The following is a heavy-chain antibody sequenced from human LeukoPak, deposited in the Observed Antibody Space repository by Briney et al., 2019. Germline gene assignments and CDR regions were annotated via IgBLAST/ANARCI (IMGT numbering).Heavy chain of an antibody. CDR1: GYRFTSYW. CDR2: IDPSDSYT. V-gene: IGHV5-10-1*01. Sequence: RGESLKISCKGSGYRFTSYWIGWVRQMPGKGLEWMGRIDPSDSYTNYSPSFQGHVTISADESISTAYLQWSSLKASDTAMYYCARLGYSYGNGYYFDYWGQGTLVTVSS. CDR3: ARLGYSYGNGYYFDY. J-gene: IGHJ4*02. D-gene: IGHD5-18*01.